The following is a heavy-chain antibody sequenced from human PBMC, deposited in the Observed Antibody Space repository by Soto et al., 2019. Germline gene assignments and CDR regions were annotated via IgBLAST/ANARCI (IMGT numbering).Heavy chain of an antibody. Sequence: SETLSITSTVYGGSSNSYYWSWIRQPPGKELEWIGYIYYSGSTNYNPSLKSRVTISVDTSKNQFSLKLSTVTAADTAVYYCARTGITIFGVVTSYGFDPWGQGTLVTVSS. CDR3: ARTGITIFGVVTSYGFDP. D-gene: IGHD3-3*01. CDR1: GGSSNSYY. V-gene: IGHV4-59*01. CDR2: IYYSGST. J-gene: IGHJ5*02.